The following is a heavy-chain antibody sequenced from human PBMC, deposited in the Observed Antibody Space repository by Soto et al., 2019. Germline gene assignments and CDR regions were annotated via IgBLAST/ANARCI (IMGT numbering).Heavy chain of an antibody. CDR2: IYSGGDT. Sequence: EVHLVETGGGLIQPGGSLRLSCAASGFTVNNTYMRWVRQPPGKGLEWVSIIYSGGDTYYDDSVKGRFTISRQNSNNTVYIQMNTLIAYYTAVEYSYKGDPFAVWGQGTLVTVSS. V-gene: IGHV3-53*02. J-gene: IGHJ4*02. CDR3: YKGDPFAV. CDR1: GFTVNNTY. D-gene: IGHD1-20*01.